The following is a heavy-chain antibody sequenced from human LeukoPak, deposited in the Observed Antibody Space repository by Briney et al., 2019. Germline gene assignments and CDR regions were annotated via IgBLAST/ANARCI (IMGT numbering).Heavy chain of an antibody. D-gene: IGHD1-14*01. Sequence: SETLSLTCTVSGGSISSSSYYWGWIRQPPGKGLEWIGSIYYSGSTYYNPSLKSRVTISADTSKNQFSLKLTSMTAADTAVYYCARDGPFPGEDGAAHFDHWGQGTLVTVSS. CDR2: IYYSGST. CDR1: GGSISSSSYY. V-gene: IGHV4-39*07. J-gene: IGHJ4*02. CDR3: ARDGPFPGEDGAAHFDH.